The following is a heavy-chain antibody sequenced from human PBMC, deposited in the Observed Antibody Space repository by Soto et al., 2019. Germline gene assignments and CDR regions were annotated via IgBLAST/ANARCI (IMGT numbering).Heavy chain of an antibody. D-gene: IGHD1-1*01. Sequence: QVHLVQSGAEVKKPGASVKVSCKGSGYDFTTYGITWVRQAPGQGLEWMAWISAHNGNTDYAQKLQGRVTVTRDTPTSKAYMGRRSLRSDDTAVYYCARGRYGDYWGQGALVTVSS. CDR3: ARGRYGDY. V-gene: IGHV1-18*01. J-gene: IGHJ4*02. CDR2: ISAHNGNT. CDR1: GYDFTTYG.